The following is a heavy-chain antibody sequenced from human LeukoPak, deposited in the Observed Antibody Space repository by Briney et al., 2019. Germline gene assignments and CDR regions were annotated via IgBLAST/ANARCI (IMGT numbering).Heavy chain of an antibody. J-gene: IGHJ4*02. Sequence: ASVKVSCKASGGTLSSYAISWVRQAPGQGLEWMGGIIPIFGTANYAQKFQGRVTITADESTSTAYMELSSLRSEDTAVYYCASDPSTGTTGGYWGQGTLVTVSS. CDR1: GGTLSSYA. D-gene: IGHD1-1*01. V-gene: IGHV1-69*13. CDR3: ASDPSTGTTGGY. CDR2: IIPIFGTA.